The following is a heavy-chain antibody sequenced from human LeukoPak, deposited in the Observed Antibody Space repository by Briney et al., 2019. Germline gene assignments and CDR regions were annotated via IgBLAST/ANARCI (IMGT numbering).Heavy chain of an antibody. CDR2: ISSDGSRV. CDR1: GFTFSDYW. V-gene: IGHV3-74*01. CDR3: ARGVPKTSYYYYYMDV. Sequence: PGGSLGLSCAASGFTFSDYWMHWVRQAPGKGLVWVSRISSDGSRVTYADSVKGRFTISRDNAKNTLYLQMNSLRAEDTAVYYCARGVPKTSYYYYYMDVWGKGTTVTVSS. J-gene: IGHJ6*03. D-gene: IGHD4-11*01.